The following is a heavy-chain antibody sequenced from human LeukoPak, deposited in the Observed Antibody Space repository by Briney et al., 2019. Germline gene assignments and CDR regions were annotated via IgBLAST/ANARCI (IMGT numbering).Heavy chain of an antibody. CDR3: ARGSEYGDPPDY. V-gene: IGHV4-38-2*02. CDR2: IYHSGST. Sequence: SETLSLTCTVSGYSISSGYYWGWIRQPPGKGLEWIGSIYHSGSTYYNPSLKSRVTISVDTSKNQFSLKLSSVTAADTAVYYCARGSEYGDPPDYWGQGTLVTVSS. CDR1: GYSISSGYY. D-gene: IGHD4-17*01. J-gene: IGHJ4*02.